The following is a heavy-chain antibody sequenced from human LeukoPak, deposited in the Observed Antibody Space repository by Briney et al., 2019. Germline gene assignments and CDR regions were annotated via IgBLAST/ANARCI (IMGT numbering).Heavy chain of an antibody. V-gene: IGHV4-59*01. Sequence: SETLSLTCTVSGGSMSGYYWNWIRQPPGKRLERIGYIYSTGSTNYNPSFKSRVTISVDTSKNQFSLRLSSVTAADTAVYSCARDPSGSSGTRFDIWGQGTMVTVSS. J-gene: IGHJ3*02. CDR3: ARDPSGSSGTRFDI. D-gene: IGHD2-15*01. CDR1: GGSMSGYY. CDR2: IYSTGST.